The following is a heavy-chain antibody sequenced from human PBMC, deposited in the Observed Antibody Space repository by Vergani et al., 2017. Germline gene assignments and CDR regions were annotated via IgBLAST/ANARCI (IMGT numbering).Heavy chain of an antibody. J-gene: IGHJ5*02. Sequence: QVQLQESGPGLVKPSQTLSLTCTVSGGSISSGGYYWSWIRQHPGKGLEWIGYIYYSGSTYYNPSLKSRVTISVDTSKNQFSLKLSSVTAADTAVYYCARGGYCSGGSCYSLWWFDPWDQGTLVTVSS. D-gene: IGHD2-15*01. CDR2: IYYSGST. CDR1: GGSISSGGYY. V-gene: IGHV4-31*03. CDR3: ARGGYCSGGSCYSLWWFDP.